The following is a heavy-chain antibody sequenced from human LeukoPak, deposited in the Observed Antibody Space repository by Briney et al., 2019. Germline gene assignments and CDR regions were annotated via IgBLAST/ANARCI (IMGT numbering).Heavy chain of an antibody. Sequence: GWSLRLSCAASGFTVSSNYMSWVRQAAGEGLEWVSVFYSGGSTYYADSVKGRFTISRDNSKNTLYLQMNSLRAEDTAVYYCAREPSYYYYMDVWGKGTTVTVSS. CDR2: FYSGGST. CDR1: GFTVSSNY. V-gene: IGHV3-53*01. J-gene: IGHJ6*03. CDR3: AREPSYYYYMDV.